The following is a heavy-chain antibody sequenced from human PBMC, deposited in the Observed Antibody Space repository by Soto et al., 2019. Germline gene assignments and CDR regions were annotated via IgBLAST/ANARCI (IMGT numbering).Heavy chain of an antibody. D-gene: IGHD6-6*01. Sequence: ASVKVSCKASGYTFPNYAMHWVRQAPGQRLEWMGWINAGNSYTNYSQKFQGRVTITRDTSASTAYMELSSLRSEDTAVYYCARLGDSSSYRLDFWGQGTLVTVSS. CDR1: GYTFPNYA. V-gene: IGHV1-3*01. CDR3: ARLGDSSSYRLDF. J-gene: IGHJ4*02. CDR2: INAGNSYT.